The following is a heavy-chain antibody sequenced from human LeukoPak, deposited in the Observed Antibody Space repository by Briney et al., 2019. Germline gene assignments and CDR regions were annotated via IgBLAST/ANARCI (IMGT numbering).Heavy chain of an antibody. CDR2: ISSSSSYI. CDR3: ARDHGIPGSGSYRFDY. D-gene: IGHD3-10*01. Sequence: TGGSLRLSCAPSGFTFSSYSMNWVRQAPGKGLEWVSSISSSSSYIYYADSVKGRFTISRDHAKNLLYLQMNSLRIEDTAVYYCARDHGIPGSGSYRFDYWGQGTLVTVSS. CDR1: GFTFSSYS. V-gene: IGHV3-21*06. J-gene: IGHJ4*02.